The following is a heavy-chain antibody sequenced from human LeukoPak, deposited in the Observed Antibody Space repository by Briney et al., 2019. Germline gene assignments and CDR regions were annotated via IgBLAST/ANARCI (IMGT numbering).Heavy chain of an antibody. V-gene: IGHV4-39*07. CDR1: GGSISSSSYY. Sequence: SETLSLTCTVSGGSISSSSYYWGWIRQPPGKGLEWIGSIYYSGTTNYNPSLKSRVTISIDTSKNEFSLKLTSVTAADTAVYFCAREANYYGSGSYFEGTFDYWGQGSLVTVSS. CDR3: AREANYYGSGSYFEGTFDY. J-gene: IGHJ4*02. CDR2: IYYSGTT. D-gene: IGHD3-10*01.